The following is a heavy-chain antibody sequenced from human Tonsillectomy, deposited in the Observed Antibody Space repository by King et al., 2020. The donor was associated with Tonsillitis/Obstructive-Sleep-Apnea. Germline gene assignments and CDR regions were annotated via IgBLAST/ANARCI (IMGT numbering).Heavy chain of an antibody. CDR2: VKSKTDGGTT. CDR3: NTAEGVAVAARGY. D-gene: IGHD6-19*01. V-gene: IGHV3-15*07. J-gene: IGHJ4*02. Sequence: VQLVESGGGLVKPGGSLRLSCAASGFTFSKAWMNWVRKAPGKGLEWVGRVKSKTDGGTTDYAAPVKGRFTISRDDSKNTLYLQMNSRKTEDTAVYYCNTAEGVAVAARGYWGQGTLVTVSS. CDR1: GFTFSKAW.